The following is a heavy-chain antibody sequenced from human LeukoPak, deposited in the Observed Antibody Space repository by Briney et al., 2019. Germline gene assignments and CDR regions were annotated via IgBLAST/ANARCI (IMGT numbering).Heavy chain of an antibody. Sequence: ASVKVSCQASGYTFTSYDINWVRQATGQGPEWMGWMNPNSGNTGYAEKLQGRVTITRNTSISTAYMELSSLRSEDTAVYYCARGRATVTTHWFDPWGQGTLVTVSS. CDR1: GYTFTSYD. J-gene: IGHJ5*02. V-gene: IGHV1-8*03. CDR3: ARGRATVTTHWFDP. CDR2: MNPNSGNT. D-gene: IGHD4-11*01.